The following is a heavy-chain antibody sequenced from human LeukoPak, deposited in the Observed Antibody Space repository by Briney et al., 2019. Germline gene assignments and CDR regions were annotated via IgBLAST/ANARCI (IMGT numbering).Heavy chain of an antibody. D-gene: IGHD3-22*01. CDR1: GGTFSSYA. CDR2: IIPIFGTA. CDR3: ARGTSSGYSQYYYYYMDV. V-gene: IGHV1-69*13. J-gene: IGHJ6*03. Sequence: SVKVSCKASGGTFSSYAISWVRQAPGQGLEWMGGIIPIFGTANYAQKFQGRVTITADESTSTAYMELSSLRSEDTAVYYCARGTSSGYSQYYYYYMDVWGKGTTVTVSS.